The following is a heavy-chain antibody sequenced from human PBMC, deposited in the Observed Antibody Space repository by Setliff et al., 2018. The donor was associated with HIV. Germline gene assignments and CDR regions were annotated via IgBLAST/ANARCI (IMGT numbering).Heavy chain of an antibody. CDR3: ARGKTTGSFFDKIHAAFNV. J-gene: IGHJ3*01. V-gene: IGHV4-38-2*01. D-gene: IGHD4-17*01. CDR1: GDSFKSAYY. CDR2: VFYRGGA. Sequence: SETLSLTCAAFGDSFKSAYYWGWIRQPPRKTLQWLGSVFYRGGAYYNPSFKARLTMSLDTSKNQFSLNLTSLTAADTAVYFCARGKTTGSFFDKIHAAFNVWGPGTLVTVTS.